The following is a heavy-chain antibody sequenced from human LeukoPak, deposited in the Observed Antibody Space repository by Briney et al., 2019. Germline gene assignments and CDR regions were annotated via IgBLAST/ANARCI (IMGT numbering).Heavy chain of an antibody. Sequence: KTGGSLRLSCAGSGFAFSGTWLNWVRQAPGQGLEWVGRINTRTDGATTTYAAPVKGRFTISRDDSKSTLYLEMNSLKTEDTAVYYCTTEFWCYFNNWGQGTLVTVSS. CDR2: INTRTDGATT. J-gene: IGHJ4*02. V-gene: IGHV3-15*01. CDR1: GFAFSGTW. CDR3: TTEFWCYFNN. D-gene: IGHD2-21*01.